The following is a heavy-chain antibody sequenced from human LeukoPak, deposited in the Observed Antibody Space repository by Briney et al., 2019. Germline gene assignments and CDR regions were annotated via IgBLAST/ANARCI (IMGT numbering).Heavy chain of an antibody. Sequence: ASVKVSCKASGYSFTNYDINWVRQATGQGLEWMGWMNPKSGDTGYSQKFQGRVFITRDTSINTAYMEVSSLGSDDTAVYYCAREGGTGAFDIWGQGTMVTVS. D-gene: IGHD1-14*01. CDR2: MNPKSGDT. CDR1: GYSFTNYD. CDR3: AREGGTGAFDI. J-gene: IGHJ3*02. V-gene: IGHV1-8*03.